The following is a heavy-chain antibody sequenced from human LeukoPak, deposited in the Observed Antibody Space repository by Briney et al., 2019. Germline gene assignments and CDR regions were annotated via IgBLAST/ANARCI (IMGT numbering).Heavy chain of an antibody. Sequence: GGSLRLSCAASGFIVSSSYMAWVRQARGKGLEWVSLIYIGNTTYYADSVKGRFTISRDNSKNTLYLQMNSLRAEDTALYYCARDNPTGVGVSMDVWGKGTMVTVSS. D-gene: IGHD1-1*01. CDR1: GFIVSSSY. V-gene: IGHV3-53*01. CDR3: ARDNPTGVGVSMDV. J-gene: IGHJ6*03. CDR2: IYIGNTT.